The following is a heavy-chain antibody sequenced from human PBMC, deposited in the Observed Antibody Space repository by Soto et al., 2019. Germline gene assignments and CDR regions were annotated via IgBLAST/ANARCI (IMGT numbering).Heavy chain of an antibody. V-gene: IGHV4-30-4*01. Sequence: SETLSLTCTVSGGSISSGDYHWSWIRQPPGKGLEWIGYIYYSGSTCYNPSLKSRVTISVDTSKNQFSLKLSSVTAADTAVYYCARAAYYDFWSGYYTGMDVWGQGTTVTVSS. CDR1: GGSISSGDYH. CDR3: ARAAYYDFWSGYYTGMDV. CDR2: IYYSGST. D-gene: IGHD3-3*01. J-gene: IGHJ6*02.